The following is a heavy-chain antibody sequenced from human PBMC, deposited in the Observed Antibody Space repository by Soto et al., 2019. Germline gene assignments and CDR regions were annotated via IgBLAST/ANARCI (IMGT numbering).Heavy chain of an antibody. J-gene: IGHJ4*02. D-gene: IGHD2-15*01. Sequence: QVQLVESGGGLVQTSGSLRIACVASGFTFSDYYMSWVRQAPGKGLEWVSYISSSGNTIYYADSVKGRFTISRDNAKTSVYQQMNSLRAEAAALYCCAKIRSENSYAPVVSWGQGTLVTVSS. CDR2: ISSSGNTI. CDR3: AKIRSENSYAPVVS. CDR1: GFTFSDYY. V-gene: IGHV3-11*01.